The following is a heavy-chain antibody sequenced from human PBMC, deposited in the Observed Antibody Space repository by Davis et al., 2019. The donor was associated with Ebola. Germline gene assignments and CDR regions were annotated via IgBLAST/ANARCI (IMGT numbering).Heavy chain of an antibody. CDR1: GGSFSGYY. CDR2: INHSGST. V-gene: IGHV4-34*01. D-gene: IGHD1-1*01. J-gene: IGHJ5*02. CDR3: ARGYNGWFDP. Sequence: SETLSLTCAVYGGSFSGYYWSWIRQPPGKGLEWIGEINHSGSTNYNPSLKSRVTISADTSKNQFSLKLSSVTAADTAVYYCARGYNGWFDPWGQGTLVTVSS.